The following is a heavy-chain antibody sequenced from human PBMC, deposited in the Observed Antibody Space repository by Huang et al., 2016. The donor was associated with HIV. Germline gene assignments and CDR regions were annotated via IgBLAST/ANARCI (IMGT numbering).Heavy chain of an antibody. CDR3: ARDSDGDYRSDAFDI. CDR1: GFPLNCEG. V-gene: IGHV3-30*03. CDR2: RAVDVTNS. J-gene: IGHJ3*02. Sequence: QVQLVAFGGGVVQPGRSLTLSCASSGFPLNCEGRHGCVGGPGKGVEWVGIRAVDVTNSDYAGAMKGRFTISRDNSKNTVYLQMDSMSPEDAAVYYGARDSDGDYRSDAFDIWGLGTRVTISS. D-gene: IGHD4-17*01.